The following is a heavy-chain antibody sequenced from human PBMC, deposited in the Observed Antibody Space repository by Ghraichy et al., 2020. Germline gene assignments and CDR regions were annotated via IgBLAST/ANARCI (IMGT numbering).Heavy chain of an antibody. CDR3: AKGNSVGGELDFRY. J-gene: IGHJ4*02. Sequence: GGSLRLSCAASGFTFSSYAMSWVRQAPGKGLEWVSALSGGGDNTYYADSVKGRFIISRDNSKSTLYLQMNSLRAEDTAVYYCAKGNSVGGELDFRYWGQGTLVTVSS. CDR2: LSGGGDNT. D-gene: IGHD6-19*01. V-gene: IGHV3-23*01. CDR1: GFTFSSYA.